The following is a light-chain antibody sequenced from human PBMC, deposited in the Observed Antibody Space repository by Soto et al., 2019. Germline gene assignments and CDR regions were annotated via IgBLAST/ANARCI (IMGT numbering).Light chain of an antibody. CDR1: QDISNY. CDR3: QQYDNLPIT. Sequence: DIPITPSPSSLSASVGDRVTIPFQASQDISNYLNWYQQKPGKAPKLLIYDASNLETGVPSRFSGSGSGTDFTFTISSLQPEDIATYYCQQYDNLPITFGQGTRLEIK. CDR2: DAS. V-gene: IGKV1-33*01. J-gene: IGKJ5*01.